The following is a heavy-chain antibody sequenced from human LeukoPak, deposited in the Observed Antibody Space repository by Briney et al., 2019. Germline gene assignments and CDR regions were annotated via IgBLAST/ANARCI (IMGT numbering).Heavy chain of an antibody. V-gene: IGHV4-34*01. D-gene: IGHD2-2*01. CDR2: INTSGST. Sequence: SETLSLTCPVYGGSFSGYYWSWIRQPPGKGLEWIGEINTSGSTNYNPSLKSRVTISVDTSKNQFSLKLSSVAAADTTVYYCAGRGLYSSTYYFDYWGQGTLVTVSS. CDR1: GGSFSGYY. J-gene: IGHJ4*02. CDR3: AGRGLYSSTYYFDY.